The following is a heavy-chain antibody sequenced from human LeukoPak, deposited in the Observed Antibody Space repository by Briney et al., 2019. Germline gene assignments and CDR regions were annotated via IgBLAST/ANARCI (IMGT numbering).Heavy chain of an antibody. Sequence: PSETLSLTCTVSGGSISSGSYYWSWIRQPAGKGLEWIGRIYTSGSTNYNPSLKSRVTISVDTSKNQFSLKLSSVTAADTAVYYCASSTGYSSGWPPGFGYWGQGTLVTVSS. CDR2: IYTSGST. CDR1: GGSISSGSYY. V-gene: IGHV4-61*02. J-gene: IGHJ4*02. D-gene: IGHD6-19*01. CDR3: ASSTGYSSGWPPGFGY.